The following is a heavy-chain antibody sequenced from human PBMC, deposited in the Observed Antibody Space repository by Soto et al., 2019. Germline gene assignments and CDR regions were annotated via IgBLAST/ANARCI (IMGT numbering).Heavy chain of an antibody. CDR1: GFTFSTFC. CDR2: ISSSSSTI. J-gene: IGHJ4*02. Sequence: GGSLSLSCAASGFTFSTFCLNGVRQAPGKGLEWVSYISSSSSTIFYTDSVKGRFTVSRDNAKNSLYLQMNSLRAEDTAVYYCARPPYYYDSSGPPAYWGQGT. CDR3: ARPPYYYDSSGPPAY. V-gene: IGHV3-48*01. D-gene: IGHD3-22*01.